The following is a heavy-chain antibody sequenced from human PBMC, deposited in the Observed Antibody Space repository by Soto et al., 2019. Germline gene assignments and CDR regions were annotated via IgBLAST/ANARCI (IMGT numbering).Heavy chain of an antibody. CDR1: GLSFSSYP. D-gene: IGHD3-10*01. J-gene: IGHJ4*02. V-gene: IGHV3-23*01. CDR2: ISGSGGST. Sequence: EVQLLESGGGLVQPGGSLRLSCAASGLSFSSYPMSWVRQAPGKGLEWVSAISGSGGSTYSADSVRGRFPISRDNSKNTLYLQMNSLRAEDTAVYYCAKPWSLLRGAIYYFDYWGQGTLVTVSS. CDR3: AKPWSLLRGAIYYFDY.